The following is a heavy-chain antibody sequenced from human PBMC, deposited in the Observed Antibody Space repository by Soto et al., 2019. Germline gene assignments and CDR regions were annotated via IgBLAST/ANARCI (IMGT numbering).Heavy chain of an antibody. Sequence: PGGSLRLSCAASGFTFTSYWMSWVRQAPGKGLEWVANIKLDGSEKYYVDSVKGRFTISRDNDKNSLYLQMNSLRAEDTAVYYCARDMPRSYITIDYWGQGTVVTVS. CDR2: IKLDGSEK. CDR3: ARDMPRSYITIDY. D-gene: IGHD2-2*01. CDR1: GFTFTSYW. V-gene: IGHV3-7*05. J-gene: IGHJ4*02.